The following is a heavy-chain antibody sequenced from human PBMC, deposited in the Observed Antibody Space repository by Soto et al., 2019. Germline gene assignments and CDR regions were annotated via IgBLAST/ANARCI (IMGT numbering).Heavy chain of an antibody. CDR1: GFTFSSYG. CDR2: ISYDGSNK. V-gene: IGHV3-30*18. J-gene: IGHJ6*02. Sequence: QVQLVESGGGVVQPGRSLRLSCAASGFTFSSYGMHWVRQAPGKGLEWVAVISYDGSNKYYADSVKGRFTISRDNSKNTLYLRMNSLRAEDTAVYYCAKSPRAPRNYDFWSGFSGMDVWGQGTTVTVSS. CDR3: AKSPRAPRNYDFWSGFSGMDV. D-gene: IGHD3-3*01.